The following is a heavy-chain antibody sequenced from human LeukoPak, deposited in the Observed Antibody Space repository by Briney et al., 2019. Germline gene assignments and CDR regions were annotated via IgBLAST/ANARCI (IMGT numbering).Heavy chain of an antibody. CDR2: IKQDGSEK. CDR3: ARGTLDYFYYMDV. J-gene: IGHJ6*03. CDR1: GFTFSTYG. Sequence: GGSLRLSCAASGFTFSTYGMSWVRQAPGKGLEWVASIKQDGSEKKYVDSVKGRFTISRDNAKNTLYLQMNSLRAEDTAVYYCARGTLDYFYYMDVWGKGTTVTVSS. V-gene: IGHV3-7*01.